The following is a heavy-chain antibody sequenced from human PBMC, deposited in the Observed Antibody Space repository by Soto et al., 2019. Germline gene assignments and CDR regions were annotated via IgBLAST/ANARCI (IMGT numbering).Heavy chain of an antibody. CDR2: IYYSGST. V-gene: IGHV4-39*07. CDR1: GGSISSSSYY. D-gene: IGHD4-17*01. J-gene: IGHJ4*02. CDR3: ARRYGDCFDY. Sequence: SETLSLTCTVSGGSISSSSYYWGWIRQPPGKGLEWIGSIYYSGSTYYNPSLKSRVTTSVDTSKNQFSLKLSSVTAADTAVYYCARRYGDCFDYWGQGTLVTVS.